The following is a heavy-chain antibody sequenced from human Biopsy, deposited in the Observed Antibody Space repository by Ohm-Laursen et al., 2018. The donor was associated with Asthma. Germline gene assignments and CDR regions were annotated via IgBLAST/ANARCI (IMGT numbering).Heavy chain of an antibody. CDR1: GYTFTSYY. Sequence: SVKVSCKASGYTFTSYYMHWVRQAPGQGLEWMGIINPSGGSTSYAQKFQGRVTMTRDTSTSTVYMELRSLRSDDTAVYYCARDGPVGAPSDYWGQGALVTVSS. CDR2: INPSGGST. J-gene: IGHJ4*02. V-gene: IGHV1-46*01. CDR3: ARDGPVGAPSDY. D-gene: IGHD1-26*01.